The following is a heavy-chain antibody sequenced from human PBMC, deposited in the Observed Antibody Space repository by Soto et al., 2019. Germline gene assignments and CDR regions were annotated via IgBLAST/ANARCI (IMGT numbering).Heavy chain of an antibody. CDR1: GFTFSTYA. CDR2: ITSSSSPV. D-gene: IGHD2-2*01. V-gene: IGHV3-48*02. J-gene: IGHJ6*02. CDR3: TRRKRYCSSATCSDYSYGLDV. Sequence: GGSLRLSCAASGFTFSTYAMNWVRQAPGKGLEWVSYITSSSSPVYYADSVKGRFTISRDNARNSLYLQMNSLRDEDTAVYYCTRRKRYCSSATCSDYSYGLDVWGQGTTVTVSS.